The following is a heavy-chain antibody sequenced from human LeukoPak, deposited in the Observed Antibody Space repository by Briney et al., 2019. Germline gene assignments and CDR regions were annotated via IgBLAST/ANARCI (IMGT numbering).Heavy chain of an antibody. D-gene: IGHD4-17*01. CDR2: INQDGSEK. Sequence: QPGGSPRLSCAAPEFSFSDYWMTWVRQTPGKGLEWVANINQDGSEKYSVDSVKGRFTISRNNANNLLYLQMNSLRAEDTAVYYCARRSTVTPYDFYYMDVWGKGTTVIVSS. CDR1: EFSFSDYW. J-gene: IGHJ6*03. CDR3: ARRSTVTPYDFYYMDV. V-gene: IGHV3-7*01.